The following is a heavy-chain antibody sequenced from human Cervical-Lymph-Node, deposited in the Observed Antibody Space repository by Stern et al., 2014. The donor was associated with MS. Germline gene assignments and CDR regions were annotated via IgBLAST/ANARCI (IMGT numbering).Heavy chain of an antibody. CDR3: ARVFSGWFDY. J-gene: IGHJ5*01. D-gene: IGHD6-19*01. CDR2: IYSTGGI. CDR1: GGSIDNFY. Sequence: VQLVESGPGLVKPSETLSLTCTVSGGSIDNFYWTWIRQSPGKGLEWIGYIYSTGGIHYNPSLESRVTISVDPSTNHFSLKLNSVTAADTAVYYCARVFSGWFDYWGQGTLVTVSS. V-gene: IGHV4-59*08.